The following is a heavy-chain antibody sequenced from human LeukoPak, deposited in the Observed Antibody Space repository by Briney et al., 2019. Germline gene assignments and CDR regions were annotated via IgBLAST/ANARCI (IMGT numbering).Heavy chain of an antibody. Sequence: ASVKVSCKVSGYTLTELSMHWVRQAPGKGLEWMGGFDPEDGETNYARKLQGRVTMTGDTSTDTAYMELSSLRSEDTAVYYCATDRAQLATLRGTFDIWGQGTMVTVSS. D-gene: IGHD6-6*01. CDR2: FDPEDGET. CDR1: GYTLTELS. J-gene: IGHJ3*02. V-gene: IGHV1-24*01. CDR3: ATDRAQLATLRGTFDI.